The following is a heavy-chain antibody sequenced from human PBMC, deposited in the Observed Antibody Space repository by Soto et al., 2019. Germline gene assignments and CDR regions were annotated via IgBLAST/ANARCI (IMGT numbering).Heavy chain of an antibody. J-gene: IGHJ3*02. D-gene: IGHD6-19*01. Sequence: GXSXKVSFKASGYTXTSYGSGWVRQAPGQGLEWMGWISAYNGNTNYEQKLQGRVTMTTDTSTSTAYMELRSMRSDDTAVYYCARVGGGGWYDAFDIWGQGTMGTVSS. CDR1: GYTXTSYG. CDR2: ISAYNGNT. V-gene: IGHV1-18*04. CDR3: ARVGGGGWYDAFDI.